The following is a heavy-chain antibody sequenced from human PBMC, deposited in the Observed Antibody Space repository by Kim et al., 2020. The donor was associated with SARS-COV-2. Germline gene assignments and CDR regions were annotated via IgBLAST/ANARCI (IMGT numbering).Heavy chain of an antibody. CDR3: ARSNNLHIAMTTVTFFDY. J-gene: IGHJ4*02. D-gene: IGHD4-17*01. CDR2: ISYDGSNK. Sequence: GGSLRLSCAASGFTFSSYAMHWVRQAPGKGLEWVAVISYDGSNKYYADSVKGRFTISRDNSKNTLYLQMNSLRAEDTAVYYCARSNNLHIAMTTVTFFDYWGQGTLVTVSS. CDR1: GFTFSSYA. V-gene: IGHV3-30*04.